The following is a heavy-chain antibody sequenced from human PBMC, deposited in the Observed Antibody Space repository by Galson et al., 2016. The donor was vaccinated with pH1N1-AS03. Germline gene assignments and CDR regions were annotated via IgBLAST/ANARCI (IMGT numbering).Heavy chain of an antibody. V-gene: IGHV3-23*01. D-gene: IGHD6-13*01. CDR3: AKVMHGYGSSWSNFFDH. J-gene: IGHJ4*02. Sequence: SLRLSCAASGFTFNCAMSWVRQAPGRGLEWVSAISGSGDNTFYEDSVRGRFTISRDNSENTLYLQMNNLRAEDTAVYYCAKVMHGYGSSWSNFFDHWGQGTQVTVSS. CDR2: ISGSGDNT. CDR1: GFTFNCA.